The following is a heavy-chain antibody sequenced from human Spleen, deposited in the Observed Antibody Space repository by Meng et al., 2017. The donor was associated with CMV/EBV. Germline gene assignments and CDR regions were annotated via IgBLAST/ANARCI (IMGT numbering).Heavy chain of an antibody. D-gene: IGHD3-10*01. CDR2: NYFSGNT. J-gene: IGHJ4*02. Sequence: SISSSYFFWTWIRQHPGKGLEWIGYNYFSGNTYYNPSLESRVTISVDTSKNQFSLRLNSVTAADTAVYYCARGVQYYYGSGSPSFKYWGQGTLVTVSS. CDR1: SISSSYFF. V-gene: IGHV4-31*02. CDR3: ARGVQYYYGSGSPSFKY.